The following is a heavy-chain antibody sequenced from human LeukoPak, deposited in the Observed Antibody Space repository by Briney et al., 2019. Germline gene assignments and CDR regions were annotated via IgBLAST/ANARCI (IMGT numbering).Heavy chain of an antibody. D-gene: IGHD6-25*01. CDR1: GGSLSSYY. Sequence: SETLSLTCTVSGGSLSSYYWSWIRQPPGKGLEWSGYIYYSGSTNYNPSLKSRVTISVDTSKNQFSLRLSSVTAADTAVYYCAKAANYAFDIWGQGTMVSVSS. CDR3: AKAANYAFDI. CDR2: IYYSGST. J-gene: IGHJ3*02. V-gene: IGHV4-59*12.